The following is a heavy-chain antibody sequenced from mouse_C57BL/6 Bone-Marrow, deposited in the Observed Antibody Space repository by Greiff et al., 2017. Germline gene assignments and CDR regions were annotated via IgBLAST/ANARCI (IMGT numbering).Heavy chain of an antibody. CDR1: GYTFTTYP. J-gene: IGHJ2*01. D-gene: IGHD4-1*01. Sequence: VQLQESGAELVKPGASVKMSCKASGYTFTTYPIEWMKQNHGKSLEWIGNFHPYNDDTKYNEKFKGKATLTVEKSSSTVYLEHSRLTSDDSAVYYCARLNWDVGYFDYWGQGTTLTVSS. CDR3: ARLNWDVGYFDY. V-gene: IGHV1-47*01. CDR2: FHPYNDDT.